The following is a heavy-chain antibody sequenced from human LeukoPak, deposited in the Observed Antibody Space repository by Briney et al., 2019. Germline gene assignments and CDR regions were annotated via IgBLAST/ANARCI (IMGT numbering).Heavy chain of an antibody. D-gene: IGHD6-13*01. Sequence: GGSLRLSCAASGFTFSDYYMSWIPQAPGKGLEWVSYISSSGSTIYYADSVKGRFTISRDNAKNSLYLQMNSLRAEDTAVYYCASPYSSSWLPDAFDIWGQGTMVTVSS. J-gene: IGHJ3*02. CDR3: ASPYSSSWLPDAFDI. V-gene: IGHV3-11*01. CDR1: GFTFSDYY. CDR2: ISSSGSTI.